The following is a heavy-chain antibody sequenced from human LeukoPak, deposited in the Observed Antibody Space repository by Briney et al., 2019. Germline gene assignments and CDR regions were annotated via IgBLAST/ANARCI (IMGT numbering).Heavy chain of an antibody. Sequence: SETLSLTCTVSGGSISSGSYYWSWIRQPAGKGLEWIGRIYTSGSTNYNPSLKSRVTISVDTSKNQFSLKLSSVTAADTAVYYCARGITIFGVVIPLYFDYWGQGTLVTVSS. CDR1: GGSISSGSYY. CDR2: IYTSGST. CDR3: ARGITIFGVVIPLYFDY. J-gene: IGHJ4*02. D-gene: IGHD3-3*01. V-gene: IGHV4-61*02.